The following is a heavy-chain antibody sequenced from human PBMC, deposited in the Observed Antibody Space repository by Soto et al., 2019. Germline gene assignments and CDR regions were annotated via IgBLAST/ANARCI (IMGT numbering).Heavy chain of an antibody. V-gene: IGHV3-30-3*01. D-gene: IGHD1-1*01. CDR2: ISYDGSNK. CDR3: ARDRLRYNWNDFPYYYYGMDV. Sequence: QVQLVESGGGVVQPGRSLRLSCAASGFTFSSYAMHWVRQAPGKGLEWVAVISYDGSNKYYADSVKGRFTISRDNSKNTLYLQMSSLRAEETAVYYCARDRLRYNWNDFPYYYYGMDVWGQGTTVTVSS. J-gene: IGHJ6*02. CDR1: GFTFSSYA.